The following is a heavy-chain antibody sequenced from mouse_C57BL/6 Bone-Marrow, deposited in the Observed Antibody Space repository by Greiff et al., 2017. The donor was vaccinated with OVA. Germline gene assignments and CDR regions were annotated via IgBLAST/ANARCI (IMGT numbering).Heavy chain of an antibody. CDR3: AIGGFDYDYAMDY. D-gene: IGHD2-4*01. J-gene: IGHJ4*01. V-gene: IGHV1-74*01. CDR2: IHPSDSAT. Sequence: QVQLQQPGAELVKPGASVKVSCKASGYTFTSYWMHWVKQRPGQGLEWIGRIHPSDSATNYNQKFKGKATLTVDKSTSTAYMQLSSLTSEDSAVYCGAIGGFDYDYAMDYWGQGTSVTVSS. CDR1: GYTFTSYW.